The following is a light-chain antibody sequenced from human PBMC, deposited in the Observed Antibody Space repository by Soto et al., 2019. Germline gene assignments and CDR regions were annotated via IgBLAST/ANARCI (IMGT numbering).Light chain of an antibody. CDR3: SSYAASNNFYFV. CDR2: EVT. V-gene: IGLV2-8*01. J-gene: IGLJ3*02. Sequence: QSALTQPPSASGSPGQSVTISCTGTSSDFGGYNYVSWYQQYPGRAPKLMIYEVTKRPSGVPDRFSGSKSGNTASLTVSGLHAEDEADYYCSSYAASNNFYFVFGGGTKLTVL. CDR1: SSDFGGYNY.